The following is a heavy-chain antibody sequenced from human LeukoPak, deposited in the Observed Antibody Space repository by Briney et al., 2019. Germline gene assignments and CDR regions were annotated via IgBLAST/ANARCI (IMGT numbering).Heavy chain of an antibody. V-gene: IGHV1-18*01. Sequence: GASVKVSCKVSGYTFGAYGLSWVRQAPDQGLEWLGWIAPYEGDTQYTPKLQDRIILTADTATTTVYMELRSLRIDDTAVYYCASNFIRTGYLGEYYLHWGQGTQVVVSS. CDR1: GYTFGAYG. J-gene: IGHJ1*01. CDR2: IAPYEGDT. D-gene: IGHD3-9*01. CDR3: ASNFIRTGYLGEYYLH.